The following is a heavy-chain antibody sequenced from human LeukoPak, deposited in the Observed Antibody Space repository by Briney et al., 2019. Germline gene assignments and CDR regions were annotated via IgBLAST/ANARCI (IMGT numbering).Heavy chain of an antibody. J-gene: IGHJ6*03. V-gene: IGHV3-30*18. CDR1: GFIFSSYG. Sequence: GRSLRLSCAASGFIFSSYGMHWVRQAPGKGLEWVAVISYDGSNINYAESVKGRFTISRDNSKNTLYLQMNSLRAEDTAVYYCAKDQYFVTGYYSHMDVWGKGTTVTISS. D-gene: IGHD2-21*02. CDR2: ISYDGSNI. CDR3: AKDQYFVTGYYSHMDV.